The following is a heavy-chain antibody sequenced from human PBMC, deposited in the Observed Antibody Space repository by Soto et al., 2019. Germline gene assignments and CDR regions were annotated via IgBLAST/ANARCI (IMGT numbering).Heavy chain of an antibody. D-gene: IGHD2-15*01. CDR1: GYTFTTHD. CDR3: AREVVEVVDTTSLWFDH. CDR2: MNTNTNST. J-gene: IGHJ5*02. Sequence: GASVKVSCKASGYTFTTHDIHWVRQAPGQGLEWMGWMNTNTNSTDCAQKFQGRVTLTWNTSISTAYLELRRLKFDDTAVYYCAREVVEVVDTTSLWFDHWGQGTLVTVSS. V-gene: IGHV1-8*01.